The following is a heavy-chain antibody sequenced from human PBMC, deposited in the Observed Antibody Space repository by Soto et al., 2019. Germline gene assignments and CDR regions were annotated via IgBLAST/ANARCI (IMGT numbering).Heavy chain of an antibody. CDR3: ARVRRNNASDYYGMDV. D-gene: IGHD3-16*01. J-gene: IGHJ6*02. Sequence: EVQLEESGGGSAQPGGSLRLSCAASGFSFSTSTMNWVRQAPGKGLEWVSYISSGSTTIYYADSVKGRFTTSRDNGKNSLYLQMNSLRDEDTAVYYCARVRRNNASDYYGMDVWGQGTTVTVSS. CDR2: ISSGSTTI. V-gene: IGHV3-48*02. CDR1: GFSFSTST.